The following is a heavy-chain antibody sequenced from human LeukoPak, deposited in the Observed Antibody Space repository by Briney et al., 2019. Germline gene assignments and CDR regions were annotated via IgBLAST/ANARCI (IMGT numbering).Heavy chain of an antibody. CDR3: TTALDIVVVPAAVGENWFGP. CDR1: GFPFSDAW. J-gene: IGHJ5*02. CDR2: IKSKTDGGIT. V-gene: IGHV3-15*01. Sequence: GGSLRLSCAASGFPFSDAWMSWVRQAPGKGLEWVGRIKSKTDGGITDYAAPVKGRFTISRDDSKNTLYLQMNSLKTEDTAVYFCTTALDIVVVPAAVGENWFGPWGQGTLVTVSS. D-gene: IGHD2-2*03.